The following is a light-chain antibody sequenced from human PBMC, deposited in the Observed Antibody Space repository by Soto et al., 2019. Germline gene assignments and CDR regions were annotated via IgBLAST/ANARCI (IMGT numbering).Light chain of an antibody. CDR3: TSSSTSSLYV. Sequence: QSVRKQPASVSGSPGQSITISCTGTSSDVGGYNYVSWYQHHPGKAPKLMIFDVSNRPSGVSNRFSGSKSGNTASLTISGLQAYFFADYSSTSSSTSSLYVF. CDR2: DVS. CDR1: SSDVGGYNY. J-gene: IGLJ1*01. V-gene: IGLV2-14*03.